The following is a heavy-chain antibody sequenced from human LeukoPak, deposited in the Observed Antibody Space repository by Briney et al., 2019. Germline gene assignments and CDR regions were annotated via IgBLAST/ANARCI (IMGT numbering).Heavy chain of an antibody. Sequence: GGSLRLSCAASGFTFSGHWMSWVRQAPGKGLEWVANINQGGSDKYYVDSVKGRFTISRDNANNLLYLQMNSLRGEDTAAYYCTRDRSRAEDDWGQGTLVTVSS. CDR1: GFTFSGHW. D-gene: IGHD1-14*01. V-gene: IGHV3-7*01. J-gene: IGHJ4*02. CDR3: TRDRSRAEDD. CDR2: INQGGSDK.